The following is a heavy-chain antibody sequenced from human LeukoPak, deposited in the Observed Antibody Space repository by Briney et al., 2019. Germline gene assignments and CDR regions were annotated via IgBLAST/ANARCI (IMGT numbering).Heavy chain of an antibody. CDR3: AKDPQAAVVAGPDY. CDR1: GFTFSSYG. CDR2: IWYDGSNK. J-gene: IGHJ4*02. D-gene: IGHD6-19*01. Sequence: PGGSLRLSCAASGFTFSSYGMHWVRQAPGKGLEWVAVIWYDGSNKYYADSVKGRFTISRDNSKNTLYLQMNSLRAEDTAVYYCAKDPQAAVVAGPDYWGQGTLVTVSS. V-gene: IGHV3-30*02.